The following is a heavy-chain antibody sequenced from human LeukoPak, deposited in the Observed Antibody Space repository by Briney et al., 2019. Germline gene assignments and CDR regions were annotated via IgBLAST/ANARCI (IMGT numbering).Heavy chain of an antibody. V-gene: IGHV3-23*01. D-gene: IGHD7-27*01. CDR1: GFTFSSYT. CDR3: AKDGGLWVSAHWGDS. Sequence: GVSLRLSCAASGFTFSSYTMSWVRQAPGKGLEWVSTITTSDGNTYYADPVKGRFTVSRDNSKNTLYLQMNSLRAEDTAVYYCAKDGGLWVSAHWGDSWGRGTLVTVSS. J-gene: IGHJ4*02. CDR2: ITTSDGNT.